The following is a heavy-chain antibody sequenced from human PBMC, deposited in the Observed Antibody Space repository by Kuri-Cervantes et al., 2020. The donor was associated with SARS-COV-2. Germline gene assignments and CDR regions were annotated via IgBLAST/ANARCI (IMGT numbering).Heavy chain of an antibody. V-gene: IGHV3-64*02. CDR1: GFTFSNYA. CDR3: ARDRYSSGWTDY. CDR2: ISSSGGST. J-gene: IGHJ4*02. D-gene: IGHD6-19*01. Sequence: GESLKISCAASGFTFSNYAMHWVRQAPGKGLEYVSSISSSGGSTYYADSVKGRFAISRDNSKNTVYLQMGSLRAEDTAVYYCARDRYSSGWTDYWGQGTLVTVSS.